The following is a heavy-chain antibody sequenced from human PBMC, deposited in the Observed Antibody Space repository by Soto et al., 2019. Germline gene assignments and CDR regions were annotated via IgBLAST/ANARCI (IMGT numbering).Heavy chain of an antibody. J-gene: IGHJ5*01. Sequence: QVQLQQSGPGLVKPSRTLSLTCAISGDSVSGNSVTWNWIRQSPSRGLEWLGRTYYRSKWYSDYAVSVKSRVTINPLTSKYQFPLQLNSVTPEDTAVYYCVRLIGHSWLDCWGQGTLVTVSS. D-gene: IGHD2-8*01. CDR2: TYYRSKWYS. CDR3: VRLIGHSWLDC. V-gene: IGHV6-1*01. CDR1: GDSVSGNSVT.